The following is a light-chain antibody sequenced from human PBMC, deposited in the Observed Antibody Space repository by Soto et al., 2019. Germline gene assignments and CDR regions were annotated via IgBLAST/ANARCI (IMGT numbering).Light chain of an antibody. V-gene: IGLV2-23*02. J-gene: IGLJ1*01. Sequence: SALTQPASVTGFPGQSIAISCTGTNSDVGSFNAVSWYQQDPGKAPKLIIYEVTKRPSGVSDRFSGSKSGNTASLTISGLRAEDEADYHCCSRGGISPTYVFGTGTKVTVL. CDR2: EVT. CDR3: CSRGGISPTYV. CDR1: NSDVGSFNA.